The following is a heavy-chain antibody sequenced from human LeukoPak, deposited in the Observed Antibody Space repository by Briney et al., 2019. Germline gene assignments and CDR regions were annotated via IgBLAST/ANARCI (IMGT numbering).Heavy chain of an antibody. D-gene: IGHD2-21*01. CDR3: VRDSDYQRNSGGRYAHYDALDI. CDR1: EFTFSTFW. V-gene: IGHV3-7*01. Sequence: SGGSLRLSCAASEFTFSTFWMSWVRQAPGKGLEWVANIKADGSVKHYVDSMEGRFSIPRDNARSSLYLQMNSLRAEDTAVYYCVRDSDYQRNSGGRYAHYDALDIWGHGTMVTVSS. J-gene: IGHJ3*02. CDR2: IKADGSVK.